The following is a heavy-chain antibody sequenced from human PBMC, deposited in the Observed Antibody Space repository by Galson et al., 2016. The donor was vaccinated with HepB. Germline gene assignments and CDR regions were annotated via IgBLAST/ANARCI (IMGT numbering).Heavy chain of an antibody. CDR2: IGGSGGPT. CDR1: GFTFSSHA. V-gene: IGHV3-23*01. J-gene: IGHJ6*04. Sequence: SLRLSCAASGFTFSSHALTWVRQAPGKGLEWVSVIGGSGGPTYHADAVKGRFTISRDNSKNTLSLQMNSLTADDTAIYYCVQGSTAPAVWGKGTTVTVSS. D-gene: IGHD2-2*01. CDR3: VQGSTAPAV.